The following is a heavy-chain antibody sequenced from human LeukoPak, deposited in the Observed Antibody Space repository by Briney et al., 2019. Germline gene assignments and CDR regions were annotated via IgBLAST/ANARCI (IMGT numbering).Heavy chain of an antibody. CDR3: ASRSSVAGTGPG. CDR1: GASISGGSYY. Sequence: SETLSLTCTVSGASISGGSYYWSWIRQPAGKGLDWIGRIYTTGSTNYNPSPKSRVTISVDTSKNQFSLELNPVTAADTAVYYCASRSSVAGTGPGWGQGTLVTVSS. J-gene: IGHJ4*02. V-gene: IGHV4-61*02. CDR2: IYTTGST. D-gene: IGHD6-13*01.